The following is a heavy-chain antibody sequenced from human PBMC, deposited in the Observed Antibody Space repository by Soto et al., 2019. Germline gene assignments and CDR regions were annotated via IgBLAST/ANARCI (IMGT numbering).Heavy chain of an antibody. V-gene: IGHV4-59*08. CDR3: ARVTNSIARFSSRFAP. CDR2: IYYSGST. Sequence: PSETLSLTCTVSGGSISSYYRSWIRQLPGKGLEWIGYIYYSGSTNYNPSLKSRLTISVDTSKNQFSLKLSSVTAADTAVYFCARVTNSIARFSSRFAPWGQGTLVTVSS. CDR1: GGSISSYY. D-gene: IGHD6-6*01. J-gene: IGHJ5*02.